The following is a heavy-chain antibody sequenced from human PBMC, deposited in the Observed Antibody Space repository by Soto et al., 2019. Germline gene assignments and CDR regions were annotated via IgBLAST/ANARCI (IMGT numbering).Heavy chain of an antibody. Sequence: GESLKISCKGSGYSFTSYLIGWVRQMSGKGLEWMGIIYPGDSDTRYSPSFQGQVTISADKSISTAYLQWSSLKASDTAMYYCARQYSSSWSLFFDYWGQGTLVTVSS. V-gene: IGHV5-51*01. CDR2: IYPGDSDT. J-gene: IGHJ4*02. CDR1: GYSFTSYL. D-gene: IGHD6-13*01. CDR3: ARQYSSSWSLFFDY.